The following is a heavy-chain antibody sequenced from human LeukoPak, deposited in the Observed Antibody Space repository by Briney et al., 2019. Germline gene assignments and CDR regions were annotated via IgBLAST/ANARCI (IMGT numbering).Heavy chain of an antibody. CDR1: GFIYDYYR. V-gene: IGHV3-20*01. CDR3: ARDGGYGSGSYNLHYWYFDL. CDR2: TNWSGGST. D-gene: IGHD3-10*01. Sequence: PGGSLRLSCAASGFIYDYYRMIWLRQAPGKGLVWVFYTNWSGGSTGYGDSVKVRFTISVNNARNSLYLQMNSLRAEDTALYHCARDGGYGSGSYNLHYWYFDLWGRGTLVTVSS. J-gene: IGHJ2*01.